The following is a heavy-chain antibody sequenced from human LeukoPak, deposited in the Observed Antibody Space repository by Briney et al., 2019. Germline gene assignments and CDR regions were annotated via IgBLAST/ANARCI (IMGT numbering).Heavy chain of an antibody. V-gene: IGHV3-15*01. CDR2: IKSKTDGGTT. CDR3: TTGPRLHYYYYYMDV. CDR1: GFTFSNAW. Sequence: TGGSLRLSCAASGFTFSNAWMSWVRQAPGKGLEWVGRIKSKTDGGTTDYAAPVKGRFTISRDDSKNTLYLQMNSLKTEDTAVYYCTTGPRLHYYYYYMDVWGKGTTVTVSS. D-gene: IGHD2-15*01. J-gene: IGHJ6*03.